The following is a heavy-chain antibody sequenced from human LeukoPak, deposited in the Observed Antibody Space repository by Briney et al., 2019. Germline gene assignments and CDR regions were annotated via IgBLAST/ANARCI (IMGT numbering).Heavy chain of an antibody. D-gene: IGHD2-15*01. CDR1: GYTFTGYY. CDR2: INPNSGGT. J-gene: IGHJ5*02. CDR3: ARQEYCSGGSCYTWFDP. V-gene: IGHV1-2*06. Sequence: GASVKVSCKASGYTFTGYYMHWVRQAPGQGLEWMGRINPNSGGTNYAQKFQGRVTMTRDTSISTAYLQWSSLKASDTAMYYCARQEYCSGGSCYTWFDPWGQGTLVTVSS.